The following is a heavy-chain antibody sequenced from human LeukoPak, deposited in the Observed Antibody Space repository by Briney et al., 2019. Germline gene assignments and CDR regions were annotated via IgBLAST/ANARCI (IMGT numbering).Heavy chain of an antibody. D-gene: IGHD6-19*01. CDR3: ARSGVAGLADY. Sequence: PSETLSLTCTVSGGSISSYYWSWIRQPPGKGLAWIGYIYYSGSTNYNPSLKSRVTISVDTSKNQFSLKLSSVTAADTAVYYCARSGVAGLADYWGQGTLVTVSS. CDR2: IYYSGST. V-gene: IGHV4-59*08. J-gene: IGHJ4*02. CDR1: GGSISSYY.